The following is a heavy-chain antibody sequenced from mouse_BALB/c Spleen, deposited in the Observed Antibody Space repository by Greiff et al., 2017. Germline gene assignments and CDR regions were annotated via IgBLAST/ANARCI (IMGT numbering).Heavy chain of an antibody. J-gene: IGHJ3*01. D-gene: IGHD2-4*01. Sequence: QVHVKQSGPGLVQPSQSLSITCTVSGFSLTSYGVHWVRQSPGKGLEWLGVIWSGGSTDYNAAFISRLSISKDNSKSQVFFKMNSLQANDTAIYYCARMITKAWFAYWGQGTLVTVSA. CDR2: IWSGGST. CDR1: GFSLTSYG. V-gene: IGHV2-2*02. CDR3: ARMITKAWFAY.